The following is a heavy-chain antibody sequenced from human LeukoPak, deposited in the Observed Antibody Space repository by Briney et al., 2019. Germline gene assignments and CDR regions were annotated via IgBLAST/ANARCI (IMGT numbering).Heavy chain of an antibody. CDR3: CGSGRYGLFDN. J-gene: IGHJ4*02. CDR2: IYYDGSA. V-gene: IGHV4-59*01. Sequence: SETLSPTCTVSGGPIGSFYWNWIRQSPGKGLEWIGYIYYDGSANYNPSLKSRVTLSVDTSKSQFSLMLTTVTAADTAVYYCCGSGRYGLFDNWGQGTLVTVSS. D-gene: IGHD3-10*01. CDR1: GGPIGSFY.